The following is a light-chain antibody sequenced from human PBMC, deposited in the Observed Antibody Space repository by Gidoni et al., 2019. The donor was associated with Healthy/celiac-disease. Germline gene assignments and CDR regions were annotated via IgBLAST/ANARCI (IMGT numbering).Light chain of an antibody. CDR1: QGISSA. CDR2: DAS. Sequence: ASQLTQSPSSLSASVGDRVTITCRASQGISSALAWYQQKPGKAPKLRIYDASSLESWVPSRFSGSGSGTDFTLTISSLQPEDFSTYYCQQFNSYPTFGGGTKVEIK. CDR3: QQFNSYPT. V-gene: IGKV1-13*02. J-gene: IGKJ4*01.